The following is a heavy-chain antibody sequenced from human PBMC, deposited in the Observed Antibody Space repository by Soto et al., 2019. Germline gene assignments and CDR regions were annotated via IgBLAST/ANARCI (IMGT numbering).Heavy chain of an antibody. D-gene: IGHD3-22*01. Sequence: SETLSLTCAVSGGSISSGGYSWSWIRQPPGKGLEWIGYIYHSGSTNYNPSLKSRVTISVDTSKNQFSLKLSSVTAADTAVYYCARVDSSGNWWFDPWGQGTLVTVSS. CDR3: ARVDSSGNWWFDP. CDR1: GGSISSGGYS. V-gene: IGHV4-61*08. CDR2: IYHSGST. J-gene: IGHJ5*02.